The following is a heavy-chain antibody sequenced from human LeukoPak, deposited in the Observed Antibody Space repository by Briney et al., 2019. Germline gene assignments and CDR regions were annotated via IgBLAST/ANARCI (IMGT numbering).Heavy chain of an antibody. CDR3: AKESGHCSSTSCFADAFDI. Sequence: GGSLRLSCAASGFTFSSYCMHWVRQAPGKGLEWVALISYDGSNTHYADSVKGRFTISRDNSENTLYLQMNSLRAEDTAVYYCAKESGHCSSTSCFADAFDIWGQGTMVTVS. D-gene: IGHD2-2*01. J-gene: IGHJ3*02. V-gene: IGHV3-30*18. CDR1: GFTFSSYC. CDR2: ISYDGSNT.